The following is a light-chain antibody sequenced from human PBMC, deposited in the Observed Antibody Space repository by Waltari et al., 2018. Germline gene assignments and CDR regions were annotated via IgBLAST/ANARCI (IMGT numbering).Light chain of an antibody. J-gene: IGKJ4*01. V-gene: IGKV1-9*01. CDR1: QGSSNY. CDR2: TAS. CDR3: QLLSTDPPT. Sequence: IQLTQSPSSLSASVGDRVTITCRASQGSSNYLAWYQQKSGKAPILLIYTASTVQSGVPSRFSGRGSRAYCTLTSSVLQADDFATYCHQLLSTDPPTFGGGTKVEIK.